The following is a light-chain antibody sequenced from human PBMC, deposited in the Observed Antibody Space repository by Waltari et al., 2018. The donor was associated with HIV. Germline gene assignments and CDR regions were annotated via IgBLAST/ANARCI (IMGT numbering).Light chain of an antibody. CDR2: DVS. Sequence: HSDLTKPRSVSGSPGQSLTISCPGTSRAVGAPNYVSWYQQLPGKAPKLMIYDVSKRPSGVPDRFSGSKSGNTASLTISGLQAEDEADYYCCSYAGSYTLRVFGGGTKLTVL. J-gene: IGLJ2*01. CDR1: SRAVGAPNY. V-gene: IGLV2-11*01. CDR3: CSYAGSYTLRV.